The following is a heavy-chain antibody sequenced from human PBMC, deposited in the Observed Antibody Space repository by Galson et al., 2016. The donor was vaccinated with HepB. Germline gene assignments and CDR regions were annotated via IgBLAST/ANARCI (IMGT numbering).Heavy chain of an antibody. D-gene: IGHD2-2*01. CDR1: GYTFATYW. V-gene: IGHV5-51*01. Sequence: QSGAEVKKPGESLKISCKASGYTFATYWIGWVRQMPGKGLEWVGIIYPGESETRYSPSLEGRVTISADKSINTAYLQWASLKASDSAVYFCARALRTAAPDGFLFWGQGTKVTVSS. CDR3: ARALRTAAPDGFLF. CDR2: IYPGESET. J-gene: IGHJ3*01.